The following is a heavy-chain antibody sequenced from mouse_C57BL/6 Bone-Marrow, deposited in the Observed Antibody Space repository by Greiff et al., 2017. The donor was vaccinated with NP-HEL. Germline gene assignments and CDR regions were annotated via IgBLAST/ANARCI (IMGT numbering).Heavy chain of an antibody. CDR1: GYAFSSSW. J-gene: IGHJ2*01. CDR2: IYPGDGDT. D-gene: IGHD1-1*01. Sequence: VQGVESGPELVKPGASVKISCKASGYAFSSSWMNWVKQRPGKGLEWIGRIYPGDGDTNYNGKFKGKATLTADKSSSTAYMQLSSLTSEDSAVYFCAKSPITTVGDFDYWGQGTTLTVSS. V-gene: IGHV1-82*01. CDR3: AKSPITTVGDFDY.